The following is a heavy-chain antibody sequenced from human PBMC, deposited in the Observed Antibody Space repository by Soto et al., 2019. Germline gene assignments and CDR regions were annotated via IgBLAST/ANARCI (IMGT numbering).Heavy chain of an antibody. CDR2: IIPILGIA. J-gene: IGHJ4*02. CDR3: ATYYYDSSGYYDVDY. CDR1: GGTFTSYT. V-gene: IGHV1-69*02. D-gene: IGHD3-22*01. Sequence: SVKVSCKASGGTFTSYTISWVRQAPGQGLEWMGRIIPILGIANYAQKFQGRVTITADKSTSTAYMELSGLRSEDTAVYYCATYYYDSSGYYDVDYWGQGTLVTVSS.